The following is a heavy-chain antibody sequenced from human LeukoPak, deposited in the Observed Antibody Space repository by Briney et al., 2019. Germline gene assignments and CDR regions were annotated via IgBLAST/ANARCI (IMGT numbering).Heavy chain of an antibody. CDR2: IGSTSSFI. CDR3: ARDFCDH. D-gene: IGHD3-3*01. J-gene: IGHJ5*02. Sequence: GRSLRLSCAASGFTFSSYAMMWVRQAPGKGLEWVSSIGSTSSFIYYADSLKGRFTVSRDNAKNSLYLQMNSLRAEDTAVYYCARDFCDHWGQGTLVTVSS. V-gene: IGHV3-21*01. CDR1: GFTFSSYA.